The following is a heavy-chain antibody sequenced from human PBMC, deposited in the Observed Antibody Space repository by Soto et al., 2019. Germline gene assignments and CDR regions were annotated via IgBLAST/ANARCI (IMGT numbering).Heavy chain of an antibody. CDR2: IYYSGST. CDR1: GGSIGRYY. J-gene: IGHJ4*02. D-gene: IGHD5-12*01. Sequence: PSETLSLTCTVSGGSIGRYYWSWIGQPPGKGLEWIGDIYYSGSTNYNPSLKSRVTISVDTSKNQFSLKLSSVTAADTAVFYCARHRGSEYAAYEFDYWGQAPLLTVSS. CDR3: ARHRGSEYAAYEFDY. V-gene: IGHV4-59*08.